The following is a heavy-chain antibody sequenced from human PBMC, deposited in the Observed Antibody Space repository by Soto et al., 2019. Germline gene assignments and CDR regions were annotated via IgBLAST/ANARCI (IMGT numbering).Heavy chain of an antibody. CDR3: ARDGRVAGQYYYYYMDV. V-gene: IGHV3-33*01. CDR1: GFTFSSYG. D-gene: IGHD6-19*01. CDR2: IWYDGSNK. Sequence: GGSLRLSCAASGFTFSSYGMHWVRQAPGKGLEWVAVIWYDGSNKYYADSVKGRFTISRDNSKNTLYLQMNSLRAEDTAVYYCARDGRVAGQYYYYYMDVWGKGTTVTVSS. J-gene: IGHJ6*03.